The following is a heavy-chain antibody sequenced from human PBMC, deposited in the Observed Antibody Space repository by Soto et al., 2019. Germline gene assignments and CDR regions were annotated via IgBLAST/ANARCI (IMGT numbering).Heavy chain of an antibody. D-gene: IGHD5-12*01. Sequence: PGGSLRLSCAASGFTFSSYAMHWVRQAPGKGLEWVAVISYDGSNKYYADSVKGRFTISRDNSKNTLYLQMNSLRAEDTAVYYCARDGLDIVATIQIDDRGQQTLLTVSS. V-gene: IGHV3-30-3*01. J-gene: IGHJ4*02. CDR1: GFTFSSYA. CDR2: ISYDGSNK. CDR3: ARDGLDIVATIQIDD.